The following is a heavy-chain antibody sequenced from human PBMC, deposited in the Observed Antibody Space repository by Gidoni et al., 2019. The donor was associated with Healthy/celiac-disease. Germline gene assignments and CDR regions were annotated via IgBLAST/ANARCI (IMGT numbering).Heavy chain of an antibody. J-gene: IGHJ4*02. CDR3: ARGGGSWDY. CDR2: INAGNRNT. D-gene: IGHD1-26*01. Sequence: HVQLVQSGAEVKKPGASVLVFCQPSGYTFTSYAMHRVRQAPGHRLEWLGWINAGNRNTRDSQTFQGRVTITRHTSASTADMELGILRSENTAVYYCARGGGSWDYWGQGTLVTVSS. V-gene: IGHV1-3*01. CDR1: GYTFTSYA.